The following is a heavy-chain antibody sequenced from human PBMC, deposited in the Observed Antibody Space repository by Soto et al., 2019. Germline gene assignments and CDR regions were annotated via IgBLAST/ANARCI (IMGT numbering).Heavy chain of an antibody. CDR3: ANLAKNYYHYMDV. CDR2: ISTSGSST. Sequence: PGGYLRLSCAASGFSFSDYYMSWIRQAPGKGLKWIYLISTSGSSTDYEDTVKGRFTISRDNAKNSLSLQMNSLSADDTAVYYCANLAKNYYHYMDVWGKGTTVNVSS. D-gene: IGHD1-26*01. J-gene: IGHJ6*03. CDR1: GFSFSDYY. V-gene: IGHV3-11*01.